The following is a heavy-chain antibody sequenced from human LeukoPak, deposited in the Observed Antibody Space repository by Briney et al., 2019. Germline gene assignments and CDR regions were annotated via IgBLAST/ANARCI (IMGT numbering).Heavy chain of an antibody. D-gene: IGHD5-24*01. J-gene: IGHJ4*02. CDR1: GGSINNSISY. CDR3: ARHSTSGGYNLAADY. V-gene: IGHV4-39*01. CDR2: VYYSGST. Sequence: SETLSLTCIVSGGSINNSISYWGWIRQPPGKGLEWIGSVYYSGSTYYNPSLKTRGTISLDTSKNQFSLKLSSVTAADTALYYCARHSTSGGYNLAADYWGQGTLVTVSS.